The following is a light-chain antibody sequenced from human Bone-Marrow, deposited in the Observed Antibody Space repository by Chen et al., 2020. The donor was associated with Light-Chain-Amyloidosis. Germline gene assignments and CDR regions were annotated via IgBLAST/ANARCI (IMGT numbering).Light chain of an antibody. CDR1: QTVGSF. Sequence: EILLTQSPATLSLSPGERATLSYRASQTVGSFFAWYQQKPGQAPRLVIYDVSKRASGIPARFSGGESGTDFTLTISSLEPEDFAVYYCQQRSNWPPMYTFGQGTKLEIK. J-gene: IGKJ2*01. CDR2: DVS. V-gene: IGKV3-11*01. CDR3: QQRSNWPPMYT.